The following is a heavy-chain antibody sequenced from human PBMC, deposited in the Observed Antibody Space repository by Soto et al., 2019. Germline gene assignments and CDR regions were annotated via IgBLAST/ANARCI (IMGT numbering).Heavy chain of an antibody. D-gene: IGHD2-15*01. CDR2: IDPGDSYT. CDR1: GYTFTSDW. J-gene: IGHJ4*02. Sequence: GASLKISCQGSGYTFTSDWITWVRQMPGKGLEWMGRIDPGDSYTNYSPSFKGHVTISADKSINTAYLQWSSLKASDTAIYYCGRGYPRTWQTFDYWGRGTLVTVSS. CDR3: GRGYPRTWQTFDY. V-gene: IGHV5-10-1*01.